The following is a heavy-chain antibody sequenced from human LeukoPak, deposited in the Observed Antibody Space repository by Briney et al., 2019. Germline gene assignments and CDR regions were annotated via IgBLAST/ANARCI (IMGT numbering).Heavy chain of an antibody. Sequence: GASVKVSCKASGYTFTSYGISWVRQAPGQGLEWMGWISAYNGNTTYAQKLQGRVTMTTDTSTSTAYMELRSLRSDDTAVYYCARDRRRGSGSYINYSYYGMDVWGQGTTVTVSS. CDR3: ARDRRRGSGSYINYSYYGMDV. V-gene: IGHV1-18*01. CDR2: ISAYNGNT. CDR1: GYTFTSYG. D-gene: IGHD3-10*01. J-gene: IGHJ6*02.